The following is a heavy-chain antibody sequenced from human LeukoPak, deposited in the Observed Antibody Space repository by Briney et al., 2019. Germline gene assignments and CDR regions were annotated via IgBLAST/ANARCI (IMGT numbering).Heavy chain of an antibody. V-gene: IGHV3-30*02. J-gene: IGHJ3*02. CDR1: GFTFSNYG. CDR3: AKKTIVGATVDAFDI. D-gene: IGHD1-26*01. CDR2: IRYDGFDK. Sequence: GGSLRLSCAASGFTFSNYGMHWVRQAPGKGLEWVASIRYDGFDKYYADSLKGRFTISRDNSKNTLYLQMNSLRAEDTAVYYCAKKTIVGATVDAFDIWGQGTMVIVSS.